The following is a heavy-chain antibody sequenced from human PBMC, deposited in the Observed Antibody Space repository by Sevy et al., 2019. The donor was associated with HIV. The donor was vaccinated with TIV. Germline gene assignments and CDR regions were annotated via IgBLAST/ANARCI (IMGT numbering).Heavy chain of an antibody. CDR2: INTNTGNP. D-gene: IGHD6-13*01. J-gene: IGHJ3*02. V-gene: IGHV7-4-1*02. CDR1: GYTFTSHA. CDR3: ARDGAATGSDAFDIWGSTFDI. Sequence: ASVKVSCKASGYTFTSHAMIWVRQAPGQGLEWMGWINTNTGNPTYVQGFTGRFVFSLDTSVSTAYLQISSLKAADTAVYYCARDGAATGSDAFDIWGSTFDIWGQGTMVTVSS.